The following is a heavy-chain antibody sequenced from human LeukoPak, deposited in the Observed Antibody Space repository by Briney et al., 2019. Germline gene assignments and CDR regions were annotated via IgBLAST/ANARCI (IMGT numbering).Heavy chain of an antibody. CDR2: IYYSGST. CDR1: GFTFSSYA. V-gene: IGHV4-59*08. CDR3: ATYSSSSPYGMDV. Sequence: GSLRLSCAASGFTFSSYAMSWIRQPPGKGLEWIGYIYYSGSTNYNPSLKSRVTISVDTSKNQFSLKLSSVTAADTAVYYCATYSSSSPYGMDVWGQGTTVTVSS. D-gene: IGHD6-13*01. J-gene: IGHJ6*02.